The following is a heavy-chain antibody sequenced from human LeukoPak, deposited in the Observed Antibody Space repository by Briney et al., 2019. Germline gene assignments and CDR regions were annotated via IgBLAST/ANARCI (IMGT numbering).Heavy chain of an antibody. V-gene: IGHV3-74*01. D-gene: IGHD5-18*01. J-gene: IGHJ4*02. Sequence: GGSLRLSCAASGFTFSNYRMHWVRQAPGKGLVWVSRIKSDGTYTTYADSVKGRFTISRDNAKNTLYLQMNSLRAEDTAVYYCARDSSYGYDYWGQGTLVTVSS. CDR2: IKSDGTYT. CDR1: GFTFSNYR. CDR3: ARDSSYGYDY.